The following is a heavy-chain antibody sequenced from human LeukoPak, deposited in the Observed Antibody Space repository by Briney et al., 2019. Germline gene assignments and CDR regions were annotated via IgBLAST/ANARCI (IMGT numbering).Heavy chain of an antibody. CDR2: ISYIGST. Sequence: KASETLSLTCAVSTDSFSSHYWTWIRQPPGKGLEWTGHISYIGSTNYNPSLKSRVTISIDTSKNQFSLKLSSVTAADTAVYYCARDVVTVTKGFDIWGQGTMVSVSS. CDR1: TDSFSSHY. V-gene: IGHV4-59*11. CDR3: ARDVVTVTKGFDI. J-gene: IGHJ3*02. D-gene: IGHD4-17*01.